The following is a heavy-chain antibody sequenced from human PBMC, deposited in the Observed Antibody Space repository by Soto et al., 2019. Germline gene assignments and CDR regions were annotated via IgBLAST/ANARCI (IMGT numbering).Heavy chain of an antibody. J-gene: IGHJ3*02. Sequence: QVQLVESGGGVVQPGRSLRLSCAASGFTFSSYAMHWVSQAPGKGLEWVAVISYDGSNKYYADSVKGRFTISRDNSKNTLYLQMNSLRAEDTAVYYCARALGPKRGYSYGYVWIDAFDIWGQGTMVTVSS. CDR2: ISYDGSNK. V-gene: IGHV3-30-3*01. D-gene: IGHD5-18*01. CDR3: ARALGPKRGYSYGYVWIDAFDI. CDR1: GFTFSSYA.